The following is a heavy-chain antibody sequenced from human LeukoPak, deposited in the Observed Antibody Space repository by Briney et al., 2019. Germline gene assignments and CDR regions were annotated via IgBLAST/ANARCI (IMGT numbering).Heavy chain of an antibody. CDR3: AKDTAPYYFYMDV. Sequence: PGRSLRLSCAASGFTFSDYGMHWVRQAPGKGLECVAVIWYGGTNECDADSVKGRFTVSRDNSKNTLYLQMNSLTPDDTAVYYCAKDTAPYYFYMDVWGKGTTVTVSS. CDR1: GFTFSDYG. J-gene: IGHJ6*03. V-gene: IGHV3-30*18. CDR2: IWYGGTNE. D-gene: IGHD3/OR15-3a*01.